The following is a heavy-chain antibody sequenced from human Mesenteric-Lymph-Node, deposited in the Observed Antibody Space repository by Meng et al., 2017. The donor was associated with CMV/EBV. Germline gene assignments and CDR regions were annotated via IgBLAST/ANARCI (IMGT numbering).Heavy chain of an antibody. V-gene: IGHV4-34*01. Sequence: VYGGSFSGYYWSWIRQPPGKGLKWIGEINHSGSTNYNPSLKSRVTISVDTSKNQFSLKLSSVTAADTAVYYCARERGWGTLMYYFDYWGQGTLVTVSS. CDR3: ARERGWGTLMYYFDY. J-gene: IGHJ4*02. CDR2: INHSGST. D-gene: IGHD6-19*01. CDR1: GGSFSGYY.